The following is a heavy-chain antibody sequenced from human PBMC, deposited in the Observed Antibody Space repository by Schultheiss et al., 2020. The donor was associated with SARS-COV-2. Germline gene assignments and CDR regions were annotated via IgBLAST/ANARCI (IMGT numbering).Heavy chain of an antibody. CDR1: GFTFSNYG. V-gene: IGHV3-30*03. CDR3: ARDEAYSSGWPMYYFDY. Sequence: GESLKISCAASGFTFSNYGMHWVRQAPGKGLEWVAVISYDGSNKYYADSVKGRFTISRQNSKNTLYLQMNSLRAEDTAVYYCARDEAYSSGWPMYYFDYWGQGTLVTVSS. J-gene: IGHJ4*02. CDR2: ISYDGSNK. D-gene: IGHD6-19*01.